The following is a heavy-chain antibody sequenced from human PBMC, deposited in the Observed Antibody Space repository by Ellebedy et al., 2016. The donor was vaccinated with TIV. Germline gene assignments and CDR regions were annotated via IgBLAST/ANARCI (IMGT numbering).Heavy chain of an antibody. CDR2: ISGSGGST. CDR1: GFTFSSYA. J-gene: IGHJ4*02. V-gene: IGHV3-23*01. Sequence: PGGSLRLSCAASGFTFSSYAMSWVRQAPGKGLEWVSAISGSGGSTYYADSVKGRFTISRDNSKNTLYLQMNSLRAEDTAVYYCAKDRASTVTTYLTDYWGQGTLVTVSS. D-gene: IGHD4-17*01. CDR3: AKDRASTVTTYLTDY.